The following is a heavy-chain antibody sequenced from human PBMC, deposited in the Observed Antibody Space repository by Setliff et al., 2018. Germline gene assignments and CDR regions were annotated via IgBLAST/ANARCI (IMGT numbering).Heavy chain of an antibody. J-gene: IGHJ4*02. D-gene: IGHD6-13*01. V-gene: IGHV1-69*13. CDR3: ARRGMSSSWFQGYFDY. Sequence: SVKVSCKASGYTFTSYDINWVRQAPGQGLEWMGRIIPIFGTANYAQKFQGRVTITADESTSTAYMELSSLRSEDTAVYYCARRGMSSSWFQGYFDYWGQGTLVTVSS. CDR2: IIPIFGTA. CDR1: GYTFTSYD.